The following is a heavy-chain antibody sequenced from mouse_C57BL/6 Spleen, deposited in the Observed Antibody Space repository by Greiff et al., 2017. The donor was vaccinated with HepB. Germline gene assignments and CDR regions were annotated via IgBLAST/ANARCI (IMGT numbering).Heavy chain of an antibody. D-gene: IGHD3-3*01. V-gene: IGHV14-4*01. J-gene: IGHJ2*01. CDR2: IDPENGDT. CDR1: GFNIKDDY. Sequence: EVKLMESGAELVRPGASVKLSCTASGFNIKDDYMHWVKQRPEQGLEWIGWIDPENGDTEYASKLQGKATITADTSSNTAYLQLSSLTSEDTAVYYCTLRGDFDYWGQGTTLTVSS. CDR3: TLRGDFDY.